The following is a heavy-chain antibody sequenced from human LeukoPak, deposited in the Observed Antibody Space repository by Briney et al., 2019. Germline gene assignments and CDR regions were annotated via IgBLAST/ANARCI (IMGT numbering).Heavy chain of an antibody. CDR1: GFTFSDYY. Sequence: PGGSLRLSCAASGFTFSDYYMSWIRQAPGKGLEWGSYISSSGSTIYYADSVKGRFTTSMDNAKNSLYLQMNSLRAEDTAVYYCATVDSGYEDYWGQGTLVTVSS. J-gene: IGHJ4*02. CDR3: ATVDSGYEDY. D-gene: IGHD5-12*01. CDR2: ISSSGSTI. V-gene: IGHV3-11*01.